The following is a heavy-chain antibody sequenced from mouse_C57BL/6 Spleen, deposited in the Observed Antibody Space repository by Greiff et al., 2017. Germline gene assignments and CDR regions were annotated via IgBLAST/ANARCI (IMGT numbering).Heavy chain of an antibody. D-gene: IGHD1-1*01. V-gene: IGHV1-80*01. CDR2: IYPGDGDT. J-gene: IGHJ2*01. CDR3: ARRGFYYGSSYYFDY. Sequence: VQLQQSGAELVKPGASVKISCKASGYAFSSYWMNWVKQRPGKGLEWIGQIYPGDGDTNYNGKFKGKATLTADKSSSTAYMQLSSRTSEDSAVYICARRGFYYGSSYYFDYWGQGTTLTVSS. CDR1: GYAFSSYW.